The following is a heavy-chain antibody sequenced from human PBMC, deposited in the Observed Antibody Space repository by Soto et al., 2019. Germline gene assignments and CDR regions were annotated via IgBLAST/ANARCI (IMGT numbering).Heavy chain of an antibody. CDR2: INHSGST. J-gene: IGHJ4*02. CDR1: GGSFSGYY. V-gene: IGHV4-34*01. Sequence: SETLSLTCAVYGGSFSGYYWSWIRQPPGKGLEWIGEINHSGSTNYNPSLKSRVTISVDTSKNQFSLKLTSVTGADTAVYFCARTYDSNGYANEFDSWGQGILVTVSS. CDR3: ARTYDSNGYANEFDS. D-gene: IGHD3-22*01.